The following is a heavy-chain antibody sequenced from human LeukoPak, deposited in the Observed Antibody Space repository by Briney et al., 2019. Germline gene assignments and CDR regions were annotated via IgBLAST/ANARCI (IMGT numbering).Heavy chain of an antibody. Sequence: ASVKVSCKASGYTXTGYYMHGVRQAPGQGLEWMGWINPNSGGTNYAQKFQGRVTMTRDTSISTAYMELSRLRSDDTAVYYCASLRSGIAVAGPDFDYWGQGTLVTVSS. CDR3: ASLRSGIAVAGPDFDY. J-gene: IGHJ4*02. V-gene: IGHV1-2*02. CDR2: INPNSGGT. CDR1: GYTXTGYY. D-gene: IGHD6-19*01.